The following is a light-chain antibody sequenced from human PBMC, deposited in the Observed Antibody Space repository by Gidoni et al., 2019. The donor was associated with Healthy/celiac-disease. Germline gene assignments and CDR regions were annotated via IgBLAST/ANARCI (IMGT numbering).Light chain of an antibody. J-gene: IGKJ3*01. CDR2: KAS. V-gene: IGKV1-5*03. CDR1: QSISSW. Sequence: DIQMTQSPSTLSASVGDRVTITCRASQSISSWLAWYQQKPGKAPKLLIYKASSLESGVPSRFSGSGSGTEFTLTISSLQPDDFATYYCQQYNSYSVFTFXPXTKVXIK. CDR3: QQYNSYSVFT.